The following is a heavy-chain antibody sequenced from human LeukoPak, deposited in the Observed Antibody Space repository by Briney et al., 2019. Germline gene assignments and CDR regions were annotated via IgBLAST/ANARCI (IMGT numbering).Heavy chain of an antibody. J-gene: IGHJ4*02. CDR1: GYTFSNFG. D-gene: IGHD2-2*01. V-gene: IGHV1-18*01. CDR3: ARAGTSTDDY. Sequence: ASVKLSCKASGYTFSNFGISWVRQAPGQGLEWMGWISGNNDNQNYGQKFHGRLTVTTDSSTNTAYREPRNLRSDDTAVYYCARAGTSTDDYWGQAALASVSS. CDR2: ISGNNDNQ.